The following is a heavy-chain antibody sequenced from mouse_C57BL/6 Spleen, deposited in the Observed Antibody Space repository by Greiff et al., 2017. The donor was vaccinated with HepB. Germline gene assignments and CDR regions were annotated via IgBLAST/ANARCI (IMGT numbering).Heavy chain of an antibody. CDR2: IDPETGGT. CDR1: GYTFTDYE. CDR3: TRSGDYDGYFDY. V-gene: IGHV1-15*01. J-gene: IGHJ2*01. D-gene: IGHD2-4*01. Sequence: VQLQESGAELVRPGASVTLSCKASGYTFTDYEMHWVKQTPVHGLEWIGAIDPETGGTAYNQKFKGKAILTADKSSSTAYMELRSLTSEDSAVYYCTRSGDYDGYFDYRGQGTTLTVSS.